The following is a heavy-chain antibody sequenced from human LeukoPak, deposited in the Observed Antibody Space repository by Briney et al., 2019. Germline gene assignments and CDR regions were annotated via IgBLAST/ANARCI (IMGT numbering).Heavy chain of an antibody. CDR2: LYDSGST. Sequence: PSETLSLTCTVSGGSISSSSYYWDWIRQPPGKGLEWIGNLYDSGSTHYNPSLRSRVTISADTSKNQFSLKLSSVTAADTAVYYCARHTRPGYSGYENAFDSWGQGTMVTVSS. J-gene: IGHJ3*02. CDR3: ARHTRPGYSGYENAFDS. V-gene: IGHV4-39*01. D-gene: IGHD5-12*01. CDR1: GGSISSSSYY.